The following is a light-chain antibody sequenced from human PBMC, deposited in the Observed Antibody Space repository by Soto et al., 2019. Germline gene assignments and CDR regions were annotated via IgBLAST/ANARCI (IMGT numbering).Light chain of an antibody. CDR3: QQGHSTPYT. J-gene: IGKJ2*01. CDR1: QNIRTY. CDR2: SAS. Sequence: DIQMTQSPYSLSASVGDSVTITCRASQNIRTYLNWYQQKPGRAPKLLIHSASALPSGVPSRFSGSGSGTEFTLTMSGLQPEDFATYYCQQGHSTPYTFGQGTRWIS. V-gene: IGKV1-39*01.